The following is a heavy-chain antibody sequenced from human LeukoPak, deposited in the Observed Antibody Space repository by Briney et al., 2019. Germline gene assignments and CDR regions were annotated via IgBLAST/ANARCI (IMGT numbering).Heavy chain of an antibody. V-gene: IGHV3-21*01. CDR2: ISSGSSYI. CDR1: GFTLSRFT. CDR3: ARNYYYDSSGYFDY. D-gene: IGHD3-22*01. Sequence: GGSLRLSCAASGFTLSRFTMTWVRQVPGKGLEWVSIISSGSSYIYYADSMKGRFTISRDNAKNSLYLQMNSLRGEDTAVYYCARNYYYDSSGYFDYWGQGTLVTVSS. J-gene: IGHJ4*02.